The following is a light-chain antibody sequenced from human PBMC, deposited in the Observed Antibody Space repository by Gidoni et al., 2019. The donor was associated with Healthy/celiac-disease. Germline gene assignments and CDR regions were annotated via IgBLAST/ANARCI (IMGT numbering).Light chain of an antibody. J-gene: IGKJ3*01. Sequence: DIQMTQSPSSLSASVGDRVTITCRASQSIRSYLNWYQQKPGKAPKLLIYAASSLQSGVPSRFSGSGSWTDFTLTISSLQPEDFATYYCQQSYSTPPFTFGPGTKVDIK. CDR2: AAS. V-gene: IGKV1-39*01. CDR3: QQSYSTPPFT. CDR1: QSIRSY.